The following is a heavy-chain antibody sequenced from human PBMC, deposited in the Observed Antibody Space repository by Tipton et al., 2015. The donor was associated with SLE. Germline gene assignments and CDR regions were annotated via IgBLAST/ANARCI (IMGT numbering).Heavy chain of an antibody. CDR3: ARDPYGDYAWGGY. J-gene: IGHJ4*02. V-gene: IGHV3-66*02. Sequence: LSLTCAASGFTVSSNYMSWVRQAPGKGLEWVSVIYSGGSTYYADSVKGRFTISRDNSKNTLYLQMNSLRAEDTAVYYCARDPYGDYAWGGYWGQGTLVTVSS. D-gene: IGHD4-17*01. CDR2: IYSGGST. CDR1: GFTVSSNY.